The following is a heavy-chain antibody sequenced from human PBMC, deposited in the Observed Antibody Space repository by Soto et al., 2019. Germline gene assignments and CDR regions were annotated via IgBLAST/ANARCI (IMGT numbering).Heavy chain of an antibody. D-gene: IGHD3-10*01. J-gene: IGHJ5*02. CDR1: GYTLTELS. CDR2: FDPEDGET. V-gene: IGHV1-24*01. CDR3: ATIGRYGSGSYYPGANWYDP. Sequence: AAVKVSCKVCGYTLTELSMHWVRQAPGKGLEWMGGFDPEDGETIYAQKFQGRVTMTEDTSTDTAYMELSSLRSEDTAVYYCATIGRYGSGSYYPGANWYDPWGQGTLVTVSS.